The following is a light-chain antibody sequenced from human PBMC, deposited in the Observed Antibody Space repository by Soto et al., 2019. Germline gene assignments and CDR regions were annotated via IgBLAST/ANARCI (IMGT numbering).Light chain of an antibody. CDR2: SNN. J-gene: IGLJ2*01. CDR3: AAWDDSLNGVV. CDR1: SSNIGRNT. V-gene: IGLV1-44*01. Sequence: QSALTQPPSASGTPGQRVTISCSGSSSNIGRNTVNWYQQLPGTAPKLLIYSNNQRPSRVPDRFSGSKSGTSASLAISGLQSEDEADYYCAAWDDSLNGVVFGGGTPLTVL.